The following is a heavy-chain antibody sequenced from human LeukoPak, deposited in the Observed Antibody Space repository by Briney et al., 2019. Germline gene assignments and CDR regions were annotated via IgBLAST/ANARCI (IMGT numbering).Heavy chain of an antibody. Sequence: GGSLRLSCAASGFTFSSYGMHWVRQVPGKGLEWVAVISYDGSNKYYADSVKGRFTISRDNSKNTLYLQMNSLRAEDTAVYYCAKVSDGDSSGVWAVDGTDVWGQGTTVTVSS. CDR2: ISYDGSNK. V-gene: IGHV3-30*18. CDR1: GFTFSSYG. CDR3: AKVSDGDSSGVWAVDGTDV. D-gene: IGHD3-22*01. J-gene: IGHJ6*02.